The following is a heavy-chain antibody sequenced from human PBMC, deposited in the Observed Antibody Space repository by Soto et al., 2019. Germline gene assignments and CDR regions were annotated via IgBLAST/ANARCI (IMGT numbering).Heavy chain of an antibody. Sequence: QVQLVESGGGVVQPGRSLRLSCAASGFTFSSYGMHWVRQAPGKGLEWVAVISYDGSNKYYADSVKGRFTISRDNSKNTLYLQMNSLRAEDTAVYYCAKDPRVEMATIDYFDYWGQGTLVNVSS. J-gene: IGHJ4*02. V-gene: IGHV3-30*18. D-gene: IGHD5-12*01. CDR1: GFTFSSYG. CDR2: ISYDGSNK. CDR3: AKDPRVEMATIDYFDY.